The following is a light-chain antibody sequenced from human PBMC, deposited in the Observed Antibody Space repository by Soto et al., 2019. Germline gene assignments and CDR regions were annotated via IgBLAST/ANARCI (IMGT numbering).Light chain of an antibody. Sequence: EIVLTQSPATLSLSPGERTTLSCRARPRVSSYLAWYQQKPGQAPRLLIYDASNRATGIPARFSGSGSGTDFTLTISSLEPEDFAVYYCQQRSNWPCTFGPGTKVDIK. J-gene: IGKJ3*01. CDR3: QQRSNWPCT. V-gene: IGKV3-11*01. CDR1: PRVSSY. CDR2: DAS.